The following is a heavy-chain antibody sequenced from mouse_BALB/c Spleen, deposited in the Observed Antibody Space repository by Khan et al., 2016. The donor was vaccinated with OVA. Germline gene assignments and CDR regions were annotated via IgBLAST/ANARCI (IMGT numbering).Heavy chain of an antibody. CDR1: GFTFSSYA. D-gene: IGHD1-1*01. J-gene: IGHJ1*01. Sequence: EVMLVESGGGLVKPGGSLKLSCTASGFTFSSYAMSWVRQTPEKRLEWVASISSGGSTYYPDSVKGRFTISRDNARNILYLQMSSLRSEDTAMDYCARDYYYGTGYFDVWGAGTTVTVSS. CDR3: ARDYYYGTGYFDV. V-gene: IGHV5-6-5*01. CDR2: ISSGGST.